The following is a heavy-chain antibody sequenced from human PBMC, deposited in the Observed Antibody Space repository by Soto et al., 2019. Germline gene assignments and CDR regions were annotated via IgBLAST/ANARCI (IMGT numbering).Heavy chain of an antibody. V-gene: IGHV1-24*01. CDR2: FDPEDGET. CDR3: ATLPLIGEFEQPYYYYYMDV. D-gene: IGHD3-10*01. Sequence: ASVKVSCKVSGYTLTELSMHWVRQAPGKGLEWMGGFDPEDGETIYAQKFQGRVTMTEDTSTDTAYMELSSLRSEDTAVYYCATLPLIGEFEQPYYYYYMDVWGKGTTVTVSS. J-gene: IGHJ6*03. CDR1: GYTLTELS.